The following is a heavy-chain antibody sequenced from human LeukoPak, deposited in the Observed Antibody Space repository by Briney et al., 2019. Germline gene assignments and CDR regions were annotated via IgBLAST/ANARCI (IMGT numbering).Heavy chain of an antibody. Sequence: ASVKVSCKASGYSFTDYAIHWVRQAPGQRLEWMGWLSAGSGYTKYSEKFQGSLTTTRDTSASTAYMELSSLTSEDTAVYYCARSGIGTVPGSYFDYWGQGTPVTVSS. CDR3: ARSGIGTVPGSYFDY. CDR2: LSAGSGYT. D-gene: IGHD2-2*01. V-gene: IGHV1-3*01. J-gene: IGHJ4*02. CDR1: GYSFTDYA.